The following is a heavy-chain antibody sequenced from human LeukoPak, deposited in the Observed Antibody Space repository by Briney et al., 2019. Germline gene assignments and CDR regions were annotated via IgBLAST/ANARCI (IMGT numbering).Heavy chain of an antibody. CDR3: AKAYSSSWYAYFQH. J-gene: IGHJ1*01. D-gene: IGHD6-13*01. CDR2: ISSSSSYI. V-gene: IGHV3-21*04. CDR1: GFTFSSYS. Sequence: GGSLRLSCAASGFTFSSYSMNWVRQAPGKGLEWVSSISSSSSYIYYADSVKGRFTISRDNAKNSLYLQMNSLRAEDTAVYYCAKAYSSSWYAYFQHWGQGTLVTVSS.